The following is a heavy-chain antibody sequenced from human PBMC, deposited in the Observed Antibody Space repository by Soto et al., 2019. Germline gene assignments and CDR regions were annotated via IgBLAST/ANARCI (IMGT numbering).Heavy chain of an antibody. D-gene: IGHD1-26*01. CDR1: GGSISSGGYY. V-gene: IGHV4-31*03. Sequence: PSETLSLTCTVSGGSISSGGYYWSWIRPHPGKGLEWIGYIYYSGSTYYNPSLKSRVNISVDTSKSQFSLKLSSVTAADTAVYYCARSNSGSGLPLYYYYGMDVWGQGTTVTVSS. J-gene: IGHJ6*02. CDR2: IYYSGST. CDR3: ARSNSGSGLPLYYYYGMDV.